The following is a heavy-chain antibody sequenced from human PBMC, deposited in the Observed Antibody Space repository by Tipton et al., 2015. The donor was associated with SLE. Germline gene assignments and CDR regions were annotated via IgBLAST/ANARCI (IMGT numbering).Heavy chain of an antibody. D-gene: IGHD6-13*01. J-gene: IGHJ6*03. V-gene: IGHV4-34*01. CDR2: INHSGST. CDR3: ARVYSSSWYYYYYYMDV. CDR1: GGSISSEGYY. Sequence: TLSLTCTVSGGSISSEGYYWSWIRQPPGKGLEWIGEINHSGSTNYNPSLKSRVTISVDTSRNQFSLKLSSVTAADTAVYYCARVYSSSWYYYYYYMDVWGKGTTVTVSS.